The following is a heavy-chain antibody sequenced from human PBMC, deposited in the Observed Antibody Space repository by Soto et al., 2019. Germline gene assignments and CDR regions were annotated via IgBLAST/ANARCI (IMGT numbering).Heavy chain of an antibody. CDR2: ISYDGSNK. V-gene: IGHV3-30-3*01. CDR1: GFTFGSYA. D-gene: IGHD5-18*01. CDR3: ARDPRNRGYSYGFDY. J-gene: IGHJ4*02. Sequence: GGSLRLSCAASGFTFGSYAMHWVRQAPGKGLEWVAVISYDGSNKYYADSVKGRFTISRDNSKNTLYLQMNSLRAEDTAVYYCARDPRNRGYSYGFDYWGQGTLVTVSS.